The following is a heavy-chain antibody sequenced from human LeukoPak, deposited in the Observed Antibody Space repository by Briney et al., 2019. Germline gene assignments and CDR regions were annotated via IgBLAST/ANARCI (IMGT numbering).Heavy chain of an antibody. D-gene: IGHD1-26*01. V-gene: IGHV3-30*02. J-gene: IGHJ3*02. CDR2: IRYDGSNK. CDR3: AKGGIVGAYDAFDI. CDR1: GFTFSSYG. Sequence: PGGSLRLSCAASGFTFSSYGMHWVRRAARKGLVGVAVIRYDGSNKYYADSVEGRFTISRDNSKDTLYLQMNSLRAEDTAVYYCAKGGIVGAYDAFDIWGQGTMVTVSS.